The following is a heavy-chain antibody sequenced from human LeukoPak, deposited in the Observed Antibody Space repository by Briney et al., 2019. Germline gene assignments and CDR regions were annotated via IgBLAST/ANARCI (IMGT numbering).Heavy chain of an antibody. Sequence: SETLSLTCTVSGGSIINSNHYWGWMRQSPGKGPEWIGSIYYSGNTYYNPSLMSRATISVDTSKNQFSLKLSSVTAADTAVYYCARGGRNRNYYYYYGMDVWGQGTTVTVSS. D-gene: IGHD1-14*01. J-gene: IGHJ6*02. CDR2: IYYSGNT. V-gene: IGHV4-39*07. CDR3: ARGGRNRNYYYYYGMDV. CDR1: GGSIINSNHY.